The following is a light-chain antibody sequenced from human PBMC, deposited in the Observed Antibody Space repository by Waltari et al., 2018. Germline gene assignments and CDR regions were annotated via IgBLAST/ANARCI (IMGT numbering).Light chain of an antibody. J-gene: IGLJ2*01. CDR3: QTWDSTTTWI. V-gene: IGLV3-1*01. CDR2: END. Sequence: SYELTQPPSVSVSPGQTAHITCPGSRLGGQFVCWYQQKPGQSPVVVIYENDQRPSGVPERFSGSNSGDTATLTISGTQAMDEADYYCQTWDSTTTWIFGGGTKLTVL. CDR1: RLGGQF.